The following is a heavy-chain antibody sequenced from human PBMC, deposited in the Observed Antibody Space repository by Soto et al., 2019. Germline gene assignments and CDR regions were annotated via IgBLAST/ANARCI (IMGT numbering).Heavy chain of an antibody. CDR2: IYHSGTT. V-gene: IGHV4-30-2*01. D-gene: IGHD3-22*01. CDR1: GGSISSGGYS. Sequence: QLQLQESGSGLVKPSQTLSLTCAVSGGSISSGGYSWSWIRQPPGKGLEWIGYIYHSGTTHYNPSLKSRVTISIDTSRNQFSLKLSSVTAADTAMYYCARGHDSGDCWGQGTLVTVSS. J-gene: IGHJ4*02. CDR3: ARGHDSGDC.